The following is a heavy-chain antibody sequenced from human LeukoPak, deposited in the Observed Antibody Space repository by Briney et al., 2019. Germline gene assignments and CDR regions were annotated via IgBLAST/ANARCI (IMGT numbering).Heavy chain of an antibody. CDR3: AREGVTTRDYYYYYMDV. CDR1: GFTFSSYW. V-gene: IGHV3-74*01. Sequence: PGGSLRLSCAASGFTFSSYWMHWVRQAPGKGLVWVSRINSDGSSTSYADSVKGRFTISRDNAKNTLYLQMNSLRAEDTAVYYCAREGVTTRDYYYYYMDVRGKGTTVTVSS. CDR2: INSDGSST. D-gene: IGHD2-21*02. J-gene: IGHJ6*03.